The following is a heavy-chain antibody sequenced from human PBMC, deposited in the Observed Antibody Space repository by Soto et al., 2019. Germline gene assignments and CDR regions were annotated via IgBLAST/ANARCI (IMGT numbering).Heavy chain of an antibody. CDR3: ARGHEFGGNSDAFDI. J-gene: IGHJ3*02. CDR1: GGSFITSS. V-gene: IGHV1-69*14. D-gene: IGHD2-21*02. CDR2: ILPIFGTA. Sequence: QVLLVQSGAEMKKPGSSVKVSCKASGGSFITSSMNWVRQAPGQRPEWMGNILPIFGTADYAQKFQGRVTITEDKSTNTAYMELRSLLSEDTAVYYCARGHEFGGNSDAFDIWGQVTVGTVSS.